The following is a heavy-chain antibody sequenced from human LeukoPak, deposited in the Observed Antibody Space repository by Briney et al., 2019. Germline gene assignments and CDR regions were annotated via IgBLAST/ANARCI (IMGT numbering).Heavy chain of an antibody. V-gene: IGHV3-74*01. CDR1: GFTYSSYW. D-gene: IGHD6-13*01. Sequence: GGSLRLSCAASGFTYSSYWMHWVRQAPGKGLVLVSRINSDGSTTSYADSVKGRFTISRDNAKNTLYLQMDSLRAEDTAVHYCARDHSSWELPSDYWGQGTLVTVSS. CDR2: INSDGSTT. CDR3: ARDHSSWELPSDY. J-gene: IGHJ4*02.